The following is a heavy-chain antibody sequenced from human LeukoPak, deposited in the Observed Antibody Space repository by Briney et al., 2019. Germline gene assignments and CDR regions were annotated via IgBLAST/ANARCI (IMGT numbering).Heavy chain of an antibody. J-gene: IGHJ4*02. Sequence: SETLSLTCTVSGDPISSVGHSWTWIRQHPGKGLEFIGYISNSGSTYYNPSLRSRVAISVDTSRNQFSLKLTSVTDADSAVYYCAREAGTPYFDPWGQGALVTVSS. CDR3: AREAGTPYFDP. CDR2: ISNSGST. D-gene: IGHD3-10*01. CDR1: GDPISSVGHS. V-gene: IGHV4-31*03.